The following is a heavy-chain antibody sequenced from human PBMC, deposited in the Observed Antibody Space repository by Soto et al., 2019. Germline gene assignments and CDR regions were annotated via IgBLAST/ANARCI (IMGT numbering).Heavy chain of an antibody. CDR2: ISGSGGST. CDR3: ARDPERQGIFYC. CDR1: GFSFSSSS. Sequence: PGGSLTLSRAASGFSFSSSSMSWLHQAPGKGLEWVSAISGSGGSTYYADSVKGRFTISRDNAKNSLYLQMNSLRAEDTAVYYCARDPERQGIFYCWGQGTLVTVSS. J-gene: IGHJ4*02. D-gene: IGHD1-1*01. V-gene: IGHV3-23*01.